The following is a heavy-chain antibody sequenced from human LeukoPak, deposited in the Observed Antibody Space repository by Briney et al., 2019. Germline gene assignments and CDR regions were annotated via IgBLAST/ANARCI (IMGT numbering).Heavy chain of an antibody. CDR2: ISTTGSDR. CDR1: GLTFSTSG. J-gene: IGHJ4*02. CDR3: ATKTKGRHYDY. V-gene: IGHV3-21*01. D-gene: IGHD1-7*01. Sequence: PGGSPRLSCTASGLTFSTSGFNWVRQAQGQGLEWVATISTTGSDRYHADSIKVRFPISRDNANNFLYLQMKRLRAAATAYCSFATKTKGRHYDYWGQGTLLTVSS.